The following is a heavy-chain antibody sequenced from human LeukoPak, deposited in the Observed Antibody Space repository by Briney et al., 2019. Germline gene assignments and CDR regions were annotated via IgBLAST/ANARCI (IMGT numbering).Heavy chain of an antibody. D-gene: IGHD2-2*01. Sequence: ASVKVSCKASGYTFTSYGISWVRQAPGQGREGMGWISAYNGNTNYAQKLQGRVTMTTDTSTSTAYMELRSLRSDDTAVYYCARVKLVVVPDLTNYFDYWGQETLVTVSS. J-gene: IGHJ4*02. CDR1: GYTFTSYG. CDR3: ARVKLVVVPDLTNYFDY. CDR2: ISAYNGNT. V-gene: IGHV1-18*01.